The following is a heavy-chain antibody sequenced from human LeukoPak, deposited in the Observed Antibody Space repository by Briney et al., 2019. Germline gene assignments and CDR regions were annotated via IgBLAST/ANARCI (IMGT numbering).Heavy chain of an antibody. V-gene: IGHV3-21*01. CDR2: ISSSSSYI. D-gene: IGHD2-15*01. Sequence: GGSLRLSCAASGFTLSSYSMNWVRQAPGKGLEWVSSISSSSSYIYYADSVKGRFTISRDNAKNSLYLQMNSLRAEDTAVYYCARQYCSGGSCYSGYYYYGMDVWGQGTTVTVSS. CDR1: GFTLSSYS. CDR3: ARQYCSGGSCYSGYYYYGMDV. J-gene: IGHJ6*02.